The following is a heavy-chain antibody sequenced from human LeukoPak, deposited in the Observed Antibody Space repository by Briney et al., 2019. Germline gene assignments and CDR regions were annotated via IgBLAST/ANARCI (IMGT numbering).Heavy chain of an antibody. CDR3: ARHPYSGYETDCYYYYMDV. J-gene: IGHJ6*03. Sequence: SETLSLTCTVSGYSISSGYYWGWIRQPPGKGLEWIGSIYHSGSTYYNPSLKSRVTISVDTSKNQFSLKLSSVTAADTAVYYCARHPYSGYETDCYYYYMDVWGKGTTVTISS. V-gene: IGHV4-38-2*02. CDR1: GYSISSGYY. D-gene: IGHD5-12*01. CDR2: IYHSGST.